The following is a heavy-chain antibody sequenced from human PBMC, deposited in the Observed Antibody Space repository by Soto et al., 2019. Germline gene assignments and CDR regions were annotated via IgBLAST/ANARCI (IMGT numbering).Heavy chain of an antibody. CDR3: AKGKQVADFDY. D-gene: IGHD6-6*01. V-gene: IGHV3-23*01. CDR1: GFTVSSYA. Sequence: EVQLLESGGGLVQPGGSLRLSCEASGFTVSSYAMSWVRQAPGKGLEWVSGISGSGGSTYYADSVKGRFTISRDNSKNTLYLQMNSLRAEDTDVYYCAKGKQVADFDYWGQGTLVTVSS. J-gene: IGHJ4*02. CDR2: ISGSGGST.